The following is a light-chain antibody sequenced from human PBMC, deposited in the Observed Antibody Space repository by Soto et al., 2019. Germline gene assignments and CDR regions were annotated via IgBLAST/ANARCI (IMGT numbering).Light chain of an antibody. V-gene: IGLV2-14*01. CDR2: EVS. Sequence: QSVLTQPASVAGSPGQSITISCTGTSSDVGGYNYVSWYQQHPGKAPKVMIYEVSNRPSGVSNRFSGSKSGNTASLTISGLQAEDEADYYCSSYVSRNTYVFGAGTKVTVL. CDR3: SSYVSRNTYV. CDR1: SSDVGGYNY. J-gene: IGLJ1*01.